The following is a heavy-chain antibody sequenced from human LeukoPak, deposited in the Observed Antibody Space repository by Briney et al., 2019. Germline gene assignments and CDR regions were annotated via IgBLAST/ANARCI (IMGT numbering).Heavy chain of an antibody. D-gene: IGHD2-15*01. J-gene: IGHJ6*02. CDR1: GGSVSSGSYY. CDR2: IYYSGST. CDR3: ARGIVVVVAAENLVSFAGMDV. Sequence: TTSETLSLTCTVSGGSVSSGSYYWSWIRQPPGKGLEWIGYIYYSGSTYYNPSLKSRVTISVDTSKNQFSLKLSSVTAADTAVYYCARGIVVVVAAENLVSFAGMDVWGQGTTVTVSS. V-gene: IGHV4-30-4*01.